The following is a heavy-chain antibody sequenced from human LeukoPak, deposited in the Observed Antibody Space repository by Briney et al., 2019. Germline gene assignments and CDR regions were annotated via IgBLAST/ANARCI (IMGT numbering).Heavy chain of an antibody. V-gene: IGHV4-39*02. CDR3: ARDCRVVLVVPVARGDYFDY. D-gene: IGHD2-2*01. CDR1: GGSISSSSYH. CDR2: MSYSGAT. J-gene: IGHJ4*02. Sequence: SETLSLTCTVSGGSISSSSYHWGWIRHSPGEGLQWITSMSYSGATYYNPSLQSRVTISVDTSKNRCSLKLYSVTAADTAVYYCARDCRVVLVVPVARGDYFDYLGQGTLVTVSS.